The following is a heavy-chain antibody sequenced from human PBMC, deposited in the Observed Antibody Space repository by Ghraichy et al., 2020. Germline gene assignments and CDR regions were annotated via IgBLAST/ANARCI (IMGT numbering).Heavy chain of an antibody. D-gene: IGHD4-17*01. J-gene: IGHJ2*01. CDR2: IYYSGST. Sequence: SETLSLTCTVSGGSISSGGYYWSWIRQHPGKGLEWIGYIYYSGSTYYNPSLKSRVTISVDTSKNQFSLKLSSVTAADTAVYYCARDYGDFYWYFDLWGRGTLVTVSS. CDR1: GGSISSGGYY. V-gene: IGHV4-31*03. CDR3: ARDYGDFYWYFDL.